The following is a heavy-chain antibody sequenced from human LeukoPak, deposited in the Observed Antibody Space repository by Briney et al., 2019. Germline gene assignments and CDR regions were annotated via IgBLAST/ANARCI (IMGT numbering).Heavy chain of an antibody. V-gene: IGHV3-30*02. Sequence: GGSLRLSCQTAGFVFSNYGMHWVRQAPGKGLEWVAFVRYDGSNEYYADSVKGRFTISRDNSRNTLYLRMNSLRAEDTGVYSCAKDSNSGYVSVGPDYWGLGTLVTVSS. CDR3: AKDSNSGYVSVGPDY. CDR2: VRYDGSNE. J-gene: IGHJ4*02. CDR1: GFVFSNYG. D-gene: IGHD3-22*01.